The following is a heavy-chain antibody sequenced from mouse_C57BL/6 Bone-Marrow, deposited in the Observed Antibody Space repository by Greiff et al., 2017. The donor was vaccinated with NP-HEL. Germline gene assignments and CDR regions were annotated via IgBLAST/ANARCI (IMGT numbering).Heavy chain of an antibody. V-gene: IGHV5-17*01. CDR2: ISSGSSTI. J-gene: IGHJ3*01. CDR3: ARLGSSAWFAY. CDR1: GFTFSDYG. D-gene: IGHD1-1*01. Sequence: EVKLQESGGGLVKPGGSLKLSCAASGFTFSDYGMHWVRQAPEKGLEWVAYISSGSSTIYYADTVKGRITISRDNAKNTLFLQMTGLRSEDTAMYYCARLGSSAWFAYWGQGTLVTVSA.